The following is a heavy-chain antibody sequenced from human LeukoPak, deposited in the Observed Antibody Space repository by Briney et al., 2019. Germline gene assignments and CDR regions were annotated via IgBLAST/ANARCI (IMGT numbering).Heavy chain of an antibody. CDR2: ISSSSSTI. CDR1: GFTFSSYS. D-gene: IGHD6-13*01. V-gene: IGHV3-48*04. CDR3: ARETFIAAAGTLDY. J-gene: IGHJ4*02. Sequence: GGSLRLSCAASGFTFSSYSMNWVRQAPGKGLEWVSYISSSSSTIYYADSVKGRFTISRDNAKNSLYLQMNSLRVEDTAVYYCARETFIAAAGTLDYWGQGTLVTVSS.